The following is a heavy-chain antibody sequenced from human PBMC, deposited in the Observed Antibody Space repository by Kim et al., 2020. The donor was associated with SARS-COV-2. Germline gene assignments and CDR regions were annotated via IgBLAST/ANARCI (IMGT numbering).Heavy chain of an antibody. D-gene: IGHD3-10*01. Sequence: SVKVSCKTSGDTFSSYAIIWVRQAPGQGLEWMGSTIPMFGTPKYAQKFQDRVTITAYESSTTAYMGLSSLRSEDTAVYYCARVQGGFLWFGELNYWGQGTLVTVSS. CDR2: TIPMFGTP. V-gene: IGHV1-69*13. CDR1: GDTFSSYA. J-gene: IGHJ4*02. CDR3: ARVQGGFLWFGELNY.